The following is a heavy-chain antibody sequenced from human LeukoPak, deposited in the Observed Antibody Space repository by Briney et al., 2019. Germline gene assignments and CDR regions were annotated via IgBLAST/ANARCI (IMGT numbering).Heavy chain of an antibody. Sequence: GGSLRLSCAASGFTFSSYGMHWVRQAPGKGLEWVAGIWYDGSNKYYADSVKGRFTISRDNSKNTLYLQMNSLRAEDTAVYYCARGASIAVAGTRGYYFDYWGQGTLVTVSS. CDR3: ARGASIAVAGTRGYYFDY. CDR2: IWYDGSNK. CDR1: GFTFSSYG. V-gene: IGHV3-33*01. J-gene: IGHJ4*02. D-gene: IGHD6-19*01.